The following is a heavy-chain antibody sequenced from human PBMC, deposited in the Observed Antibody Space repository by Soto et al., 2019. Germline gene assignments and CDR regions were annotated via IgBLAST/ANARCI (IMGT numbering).Heavy chain of an antibody. J-gene: IGHJ6*02. V-gene: IGHV1-46*01. CDR3: ARNPMIVVVITISYYYYGMDV. D-gene: IGHD3-22*01. Sequence: ASVKVSCKASGYTFTSYYMHWVRQAPGQGLEWMGIINPSGGSTSYAQKFQGRVTMTRDTSTSTVYMELSSLRAEDTAVYYCARNPMIVVVITISYYYYGMDVWGQGTTVTVSS. CDR1: GYTFTSYY. CDR2: INPSGGST.